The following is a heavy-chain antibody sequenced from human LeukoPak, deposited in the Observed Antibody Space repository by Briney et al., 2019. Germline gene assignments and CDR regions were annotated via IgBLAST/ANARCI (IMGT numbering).Heavy chain of an antibody. J-gene: IGHJ4*02. Sequence: PGGSLRLSCAASGFTFSSYGMHWVRQAPGKGLEWVAFIRYDGSNKYYADSVKGRFTISRDNSKNTLYLQMNSLRAEDTAVYYCAKVTTDWDRGSFDYWGQGTLVTVSS. D-gene: IGHD1-1*01. CDR3: AKVTTDWDRGSFDY. CDR1: GFTFSSYG. V-gene: IGHV3-30*02. CDR2: IRYDGSNK.